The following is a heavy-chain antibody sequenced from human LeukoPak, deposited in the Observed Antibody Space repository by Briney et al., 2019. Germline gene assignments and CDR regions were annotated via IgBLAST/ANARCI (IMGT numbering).Heavy chain of an antibody. CDR3: ARGRQEISMIVVVMTGVSYYLDV. J-gene: IGHJ6*03. CDR1: GGSFSGYY. Sequence: SETLSLTCAVYGGSFSGYYWTWLRQSPGKGLEWIGEINPSGSTYYSPSLKSRLTISRDTSKNQFSLRLSSVTAADTAVYYCARGRQEISMIVVVMTGVSYYLDVWGKGTTVSVS. D-gene: IGHD3-22*01. CDR2: INPSGST. V-gene: IGHV4-34*01.